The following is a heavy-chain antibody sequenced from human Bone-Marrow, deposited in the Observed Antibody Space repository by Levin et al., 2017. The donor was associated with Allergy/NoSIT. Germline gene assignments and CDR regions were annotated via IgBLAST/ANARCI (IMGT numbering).Heavy chain of an antibody. Sequence: GESLKISCKASGYTFTSYDINWVRQATGQGLEWMGWMNPNSGNTGYAQKFQGRVTMTRNTSISTAYMELSSLRSEDTAVYYCARGRENIVVVPAAPSGGMDVWGQGTTVTVSS. J-gene: IGHJ6*02. V-gene: IGHV1-8*01. CDR3: ARGRENIVVVPAAPSGGMDV. CDR1: GYTFTSYD. CDR2: MNPNSGNT. D-gene: IGHD2-2*01.